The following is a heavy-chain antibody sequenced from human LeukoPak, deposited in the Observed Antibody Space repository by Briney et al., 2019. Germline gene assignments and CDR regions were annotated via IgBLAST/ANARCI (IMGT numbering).Heavy chain of an antibody. CDR1: GYTFTTYG. CDR3: ARDHSSSCQLFDY. D-gene: IGHD6-13*01. Sequence: GASVKVSCKAYGYTFTTYGITWVRQAPGQGLEWMGWISAYNGNTKYAQKLQGRVTITTDTSTTTGYMELRSLRSDDTAVYYCARDHSSSCQLFDYWGQGTLVTVSS. CDR2: ISAYNGNT. V-gene: IGHV1-18*01. J-gene: IGHJ4*02.